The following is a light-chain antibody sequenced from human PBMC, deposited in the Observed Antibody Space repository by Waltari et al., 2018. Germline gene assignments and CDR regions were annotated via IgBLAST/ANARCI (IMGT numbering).Light chain of an antibody. V-gene: IGKV1-8*01. CDR1: QGVSSY. J-gene: IGKJ1*01. Sequence: AIRMTQSPSSLSASTGDRVTITCRASQGVSSYLAWYQQKPGKAPNLLIYAASTLQSGVPSRFSGSGSGTDFSLIISCLQSEDFATYYCQQYGSYSWTFGQGTRVEV. CDR2: AAS. CDR3: QQYGSYSWT.